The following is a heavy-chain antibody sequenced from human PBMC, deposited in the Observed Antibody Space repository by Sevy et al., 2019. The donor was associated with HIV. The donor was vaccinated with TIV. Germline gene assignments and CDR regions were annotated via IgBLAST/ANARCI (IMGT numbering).Heavy chain of an antibody. CDR3: SREGSEGTVAEPDAFDF. D-gene: IGHD6-19*01. CDR1: GFTFGDYA. Sequence: GGSLRLSCTASGFTFGDYAMSWFRQAPGKGLEWVGFIRSKTYGGTTEYAASVEGRFTISRDDSKSIAYLQMNSLKTEDTAVYYCSREGSEGTVAEPDAFDFRGQGTMVTVSS. V-gene: IGHV3-49*03. CDR2: IRSKTYGGTT. J-gene: IGHJ3*01.